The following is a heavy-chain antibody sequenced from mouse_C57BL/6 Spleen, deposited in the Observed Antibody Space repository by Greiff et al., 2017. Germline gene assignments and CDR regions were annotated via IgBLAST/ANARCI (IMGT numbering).Heavy chain of an antibody. CDR2: IDPANGNT. D-gene: IGHD6-1*01. J-gene: IGHJ1*03. Sequence: VQLQQSVAELVRPGASVKLSCTASGFNIKHTYMHWVKQRPEQGLEWIGRIDPANGNTKYAPKFKGKATITADTSSNTAYLPLSRLTSEDTAIYFCARRGSAGVWGTGTTVTVSS. CDR3: ARRGSAGV. CDR1: GFNIKHTY. V-gene: IGHV14-3*01.